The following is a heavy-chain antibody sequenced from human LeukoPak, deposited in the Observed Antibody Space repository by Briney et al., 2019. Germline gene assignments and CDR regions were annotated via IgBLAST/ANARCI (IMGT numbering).Heavy chain of an antibody. Sequence: ASVKVSCKASGYIFTGYYMHWVRQAPGQGLEWMGWINPNSGGTNYAQKFQGRVTMTRDTPISTAYMELSRLRSDDTAVYYCAREHSSGYYFDAFDIWGQGTLVTVSS. CDR3: AREHSSGYYFDAFDI. V-gene: IGHV1-2*02. D-gene: IGHD3-22*01. J-gene: IGHJ3*02. CDR2: INPNSGGT. CDR1: GYIFTGYY.